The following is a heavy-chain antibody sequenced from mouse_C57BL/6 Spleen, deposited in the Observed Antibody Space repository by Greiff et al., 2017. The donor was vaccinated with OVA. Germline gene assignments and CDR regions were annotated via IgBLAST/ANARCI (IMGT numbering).Heavy chain of an antibody. CDR1: GFTFSDYY. J-gene: IGHJ1*03. CDR2: INYDGSST. V-gene: IGHV5-16*01. D-gene: IGHD2-4*01. CDR3: ARDRPYDYLWYFDV. Sequence: DVHLVESEGGLVQPGSSMKLSCTASGFTFSDYYMAWVRQVPEKGLEWVANINYDGSSTYYLDSLKSRFIISRDNAKNILYLQMSSLKSEDTATYYCARDRPYDYLWYFDVWGTGTTVTVSS.